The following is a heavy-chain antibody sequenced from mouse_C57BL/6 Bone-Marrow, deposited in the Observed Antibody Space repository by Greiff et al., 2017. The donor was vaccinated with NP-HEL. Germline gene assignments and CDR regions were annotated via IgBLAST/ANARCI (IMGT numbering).Heavy chain of an antibody. Sequence: EVQLVESGGGLVQPGGSLKLSCAASGFTFSDYGMAWVRQAPRKGPEWVAFISNLASSIYYADTVTGRVTISSENAKNTLYLEMSSLRSEDTAMYYCARRDYDYSWFAYWGQGTLVTVSA. J-gene: IGHJ3*01. CDR2: ISNLASSI. D-gene: IGHD2-4*01. CDR1: GFTFSDYG. V-gene: IGHV5-15*01. CDR3: ARRDYDYSWFAY.